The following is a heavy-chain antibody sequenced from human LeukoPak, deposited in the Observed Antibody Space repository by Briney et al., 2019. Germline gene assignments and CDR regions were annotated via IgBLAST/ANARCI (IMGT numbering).Heavy chain of an antibody. V-gene: IGHV4-38-2*02. Sequence: PSETLSLTCTVSGYSISSGYYWGWIRQPPGKGLEWIGSIYHSGSTYYNPSLKSRVTISVDTSKNQFSLKQSSVTAADTAVYYCGRGRFLGGTPGWFDPWGQGTLVTVSS. CDR1: GYSISSGYY. J-gene: IGHJ5*02. CDR2: IYHSGST. CDR3: GRGRFLGGTPGWFDP. D-gene: IGHD3-3*01.